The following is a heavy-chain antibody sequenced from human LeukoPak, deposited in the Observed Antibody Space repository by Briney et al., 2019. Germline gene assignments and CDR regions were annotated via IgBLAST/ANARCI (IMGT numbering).Heavy chain of an antibody. Sequence: GASVKVSCKASGYTFTSYDINWVRQATGQGLEWMGWMNPNSGNTGYAQKFQGRVTMTRNTSISTAYMELSSLRFEDTAVYYCARAGGVVPAAIPWGQGTLVTVSS. J-gene: IGHJ5*02. CDR3: ARAGGVVPAAIP. D-gene: IGHD2-2*02. V-gene: IGHV1-8*01. CDR1: GYTFTSYD. CDR2: MNPNSGNT.